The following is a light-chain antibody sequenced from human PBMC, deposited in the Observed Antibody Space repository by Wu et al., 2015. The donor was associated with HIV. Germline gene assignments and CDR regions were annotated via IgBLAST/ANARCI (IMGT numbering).Light chain of an antibody. CDR3: QQYNNWLT. J-gene: IGKJ4*01. V-gene: IGKV3-15*01. Sequence: EIVVTQSPATLSVSPGERATLSCRASQSVNNNLAWYQQKPGQAPRLLIYGTSTRATGIPARFSGSGSGTEFTLTISSMQSEDFAVYYCQQYNNWLTFGGGTKVEIK. CDR2: GTS. CDR1: QSVNNN.